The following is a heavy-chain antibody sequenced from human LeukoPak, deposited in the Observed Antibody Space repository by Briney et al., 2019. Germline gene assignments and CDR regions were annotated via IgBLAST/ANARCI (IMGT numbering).Heavy chain of an antibody. Sequence: PGGSLRLSCAASGFTFSSYEMNWVRQAPGKGLEWVSYISGSGSTIHYADSVKGRFTISRDNAKNSLYLQMNSLRAEDTAVYYCARDPYSGSYGADYYYYMDVWGKGTTVTISS. CDR2: ISGSGSTI. D-gene: IGHD1-26*01. CDR3: ARDPYSGSYGADYYYYMDV. CDR1: GFTFSSYE. V-gene: IGHV3-48*03. J-gene: IGHJ6*03.